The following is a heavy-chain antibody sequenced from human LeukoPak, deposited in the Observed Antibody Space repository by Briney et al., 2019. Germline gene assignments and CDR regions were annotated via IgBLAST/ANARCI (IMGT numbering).Heavy chain of an antibody. Sequence: GGSLRLSCSASGFTFSSYAMHWVRQAPGKGLEYVSATSSNGGSTYYADSVKGRFTISRDNSKNTLYLQMSSLRAEDTAVYYCVKARGYGSGRDYFDYWGQGTLVTVSS. CDR3: VKARGYGSGRDYFDY. CDR1: GFTFSSYA. D-gene: IGHD3-10*01. J-gene: IGHJ4*02. V-gene: IGHV3-64D*06. CDR2: TSSNGGST.